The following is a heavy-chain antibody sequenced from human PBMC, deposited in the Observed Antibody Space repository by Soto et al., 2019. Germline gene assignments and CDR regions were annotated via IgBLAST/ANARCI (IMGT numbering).Heavy chain of an antibody. CDR3: VNMMIARGAFDF. CDR1: PISLSSYD. Sequence: CGSMRLSLSAAPISLSSYDMHCNRHTPRKGLEYVSAISPQGGSTYYADSVKGRFTISRDDSKNTVYLQMSSLRPDDTAVYYCVNMMIARGAFDFWGQGTLVTVSS. CDR2: ISPQGGST. V-gene: IGHV3-64D*06. J-gene: IGHJ4*02. D-gene: IGHD2-21*01.